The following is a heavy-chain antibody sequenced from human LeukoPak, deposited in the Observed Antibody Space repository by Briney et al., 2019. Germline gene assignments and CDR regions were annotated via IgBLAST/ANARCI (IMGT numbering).Heavy chain of an antibody. CDR1: GFTFSSYG. Sequence: GGSLRLSCAASGFTFSSYGMHWVRQAPGKGLEWVAVISYDGSNKYYADSVKGRFTISRDNSKNTLYPQMNSLRAEDTAVYYCARDIVVVPEEYYFDYWGQGTLVTVSS. CDR3: ARDIVVVPEEYYFDY. D-gene: IGHD2-2*01. J-gene: IGHJ4*02. CDR2: ISYDGSNK. V-gene: IGHV3-30*03.